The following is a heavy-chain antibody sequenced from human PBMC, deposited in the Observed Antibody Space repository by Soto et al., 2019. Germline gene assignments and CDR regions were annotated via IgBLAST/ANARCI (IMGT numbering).Heavy chain of an antibody. CDR3: AKDVHMITFGGVIVT. Sequence: GGSLRLSCVASGFTFSSYAMSWVRQAPGKGLEWVSGISGDGRSTYYADSVKGRFTISRDNSKNTLYLQMNSLRAEDTAVYYCAKDVHMITFGGVIVTRGQGTLVTVSS. V-gene: IGHV3-23*01. D-gene: IGHD3-16*02. CDR1: GFTFSSYA. CDR2: ISGDGRST. J-gene: IGHJ4*02.